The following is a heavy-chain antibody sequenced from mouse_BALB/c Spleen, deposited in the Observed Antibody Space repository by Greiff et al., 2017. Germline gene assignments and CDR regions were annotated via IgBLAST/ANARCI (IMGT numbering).Heavy chain of an antibody. V-gene: IGHV14-3*02. CDR2: IDPANGNT. CDR1: GFNVKDTY. CDR3: ALYYGYDEAWFAY. D-gene: IGHD2-2*01. Sequence: EVKLVESGAELVKPGASVKLSCTASGFNVKDTYMHWVKQRPEQGLEWIGRIDPANGNTKYDPKFQGKATITADTSSNTAYLQLSSLTSEDTAVYYCALYYGYDEAWFAYWGQGTLVTVSA. J-gene: IGHJ3*01.